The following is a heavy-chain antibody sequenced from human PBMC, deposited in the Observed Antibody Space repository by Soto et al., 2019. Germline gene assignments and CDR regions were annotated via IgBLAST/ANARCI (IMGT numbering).Heavy chain of an antibody. CDR2: VSAYIGAT. CDR1: GYSFPTYG. V-gene: IGHV1-18*04. Sequence: QVQLVQSGGEMKKPGAPVMVSCKASGYSFPTYGISWVRQAPGQGLQWMGWVSAYIGATNYAQKLQGRVTMTTDTSTSTAYMELRNLRSDDTAVYYCARGSSGYYPDAFDIWGQGTIITVSS. CDR3: ARGSSGYYPDAFDI. D-gene: IGHD3-22*01. J-gene: IGHJ3*02.